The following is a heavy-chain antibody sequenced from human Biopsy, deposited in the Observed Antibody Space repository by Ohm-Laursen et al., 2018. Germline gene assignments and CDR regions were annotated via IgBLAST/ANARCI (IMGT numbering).Heavy chain of an antibody. Sequence: SLRLSCSASGFTFSSYWMHWDRHVPGKGLVWVSRIKTDGSVITHADSVKGRFTISRDNAKNRLYLQMNSLRAEDSALYYCARDLSGKDDYWGQGTLVTVSS. J-gene: IGHJ4*02. CDR3: ARDLSGKDDY. V-gene: IGHV3-74*01. D-gene: IGHD1-20*01. CDR2: IKTDGSVI. CDR1: GFTFSSYW.